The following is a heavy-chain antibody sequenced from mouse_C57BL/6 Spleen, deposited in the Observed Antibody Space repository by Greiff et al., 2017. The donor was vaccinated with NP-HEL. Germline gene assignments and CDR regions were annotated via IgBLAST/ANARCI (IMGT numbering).Heavy chain of an antibody. CDR2: IYPGDGDT. CDR1: GYAFSSYW. Sequence: QVQLKESGAELVKPGASVKISCKASGYAFSSYWMNWVKQRPGKGLEWIGQIYPGDGDTNYNGKFKGKATLTADKSSSTAYMQLSSLTSEDSAVYFCARRRGTGYYGNYDYAMDYWGQGTSVTVSS. J-gene: IGHJ4*01. V-gene: IGHV1-80*01. D-gene: IGHD2-1*01. CDR3: ARRRGTGYYGNYDYAMDY.